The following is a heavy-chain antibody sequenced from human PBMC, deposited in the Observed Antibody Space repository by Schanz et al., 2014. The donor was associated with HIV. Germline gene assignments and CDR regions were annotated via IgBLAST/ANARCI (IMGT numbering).Heavy chain of an antibody. CDR3: ARSPSYGMDV. CDR1: GFTFSSYS. V-gene: IGHV3-21*01. J-gene: IGHJ6*02. CDR2: VNEASDYR. Sequence: VQLVESGGDVVQPGRSLRLSCAASGFTFSSYSMTWVRQAPGKGLEWVSSVNEASDYRYYADSVKGRFTISRDNAKNSLSLQMNSLRDEDTAVYYCARSPSYGMDVWGQGTTVTVSS.